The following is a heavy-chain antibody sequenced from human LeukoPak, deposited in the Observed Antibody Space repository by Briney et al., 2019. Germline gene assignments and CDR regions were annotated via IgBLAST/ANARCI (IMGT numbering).Heavy chain of an antibody. D-gene: IGHD1-7*01. V-gene: IGHV1-2*02. CDR3: ARDSSVTGTTAFDY. J-gene: IGHJ4*02. CDR1: GYTFTGYY. Sequence: VASVKVSCKASGYTFTGYYMHWVRQAPGQGLEWMGWINPNSGGTNYAQKFQGRVTMTRDTSISTAYMELSRLRSDDTAVYYCARDSSVTGTTAFDYWGQGTLVTVSS. CDR2: INPNSGGT.